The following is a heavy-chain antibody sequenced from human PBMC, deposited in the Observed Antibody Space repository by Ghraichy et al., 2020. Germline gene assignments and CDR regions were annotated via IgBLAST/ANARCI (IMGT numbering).Heavy chain of an antibody. V-gene: IGHV3-7*01. CDR3: ARDPRPLRFLEWYYYMDV. CDR1: GFTFSSSW. J-gene: IGHJ6*03. Sequence: GGSLRLSCAASGFTFSSSWMSWVRQAPGKGLEWVANIKQDGSEKSYVDSVKGRFTISRDNAKSSLFLQMNRLRAEDTAVYYCARDPRPLRFLEWYYYMDVWGKGTTVTVSS. CDR2: IKQDGSEK. D-gene: IGHD3-3*01.